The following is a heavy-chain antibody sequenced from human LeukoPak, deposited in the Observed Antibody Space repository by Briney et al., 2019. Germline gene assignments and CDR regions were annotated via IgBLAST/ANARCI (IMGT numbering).Heavy chain of an antibody. Sequence: SETLSLTCAVYGGSFSGFYWSWIRQPPGKGLEWIGYSYSSGSTTPHPSLKSRVTISVDTSKNQFSLRLRSVTAADTAVYYCARHGGIGSFDYWGQGTLVTVSS. V-gene: IGHV4-59*08. D-gene: IGHD2-21*01. CDR2: SYSSGST. CDR1: GGSFSGFY. J-gene: IGHJ4*02. CDR3: ARHGGIGSFDY.